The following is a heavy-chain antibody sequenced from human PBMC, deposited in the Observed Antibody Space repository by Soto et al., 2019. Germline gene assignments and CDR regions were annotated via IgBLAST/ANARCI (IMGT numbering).Heavy chain of an antibody. CDR2: ISGSGGSS. V-gene: IGHV3-23*01. Sequence: EVQLLESGGALEHPGGSLRLSCAASGFAFSTYAMTWVRQAPGKGLEWVSVISGSGGSSYYAASVKGRFTISRDNSKKTLYLQMNGVGAEDTDLYYCAKVTKRAAAGRYEYYKYGMDVWGQGTTVTVSS. CDR1: GFAFSTYA. CDR3: AKVTKRAAAGRYEYYKYGMDV. J-gene: IGHJ6*02. D-gene: IGHD6-13*01.